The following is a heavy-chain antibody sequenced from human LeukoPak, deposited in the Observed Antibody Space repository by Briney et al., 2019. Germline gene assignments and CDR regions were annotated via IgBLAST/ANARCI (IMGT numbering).Heavy chain of an antibody. Sequence: ASVKVSCKAPGYTFTSYDINWVRRATGQGLEWMGWMNPNSGNTGYAQKFQGRVTMTRNTSISTAYMELSSLRSEDTAVYYCARGMYGDYARTDAFDIWGQGTMVTVSS. V-gene: IGHV1-8*01. CDR3: ARGMYGDYARTDAFDI. J-gene: IGHJ3*02. D-gene: IGHD4-17*01. CDR1: GYTFTSYD. CDR2: MNPNSGNT.